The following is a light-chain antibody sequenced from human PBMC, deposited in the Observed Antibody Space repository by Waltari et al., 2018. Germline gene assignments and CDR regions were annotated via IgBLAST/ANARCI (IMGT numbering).Light chain of an antibody. CDR3: SSYAGSTL. Sequence: QSALTQPPYASGSPGQAVTISCTGTSSDVGGYNYVSCYHQPPGKAPKLMIYEVSKRPSGVPDRFSGSKSGNTASLTVSGLQAEDEADYYCSSYAGSTLFGGGTKLTVL. CDR2: EVS. J-gene: IGLJ2*01. V-gene: IGLV2-8*01. CDR1: SSDVGGYNY.